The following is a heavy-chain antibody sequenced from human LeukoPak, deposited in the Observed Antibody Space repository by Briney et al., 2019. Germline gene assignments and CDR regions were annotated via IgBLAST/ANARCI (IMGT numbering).Heavy chain of an antibody. V-gene: IGHV3-9*01. CDR1: GFTFDDCA. Sequence: GRSLRLSCAASGFTFDDCAMHWVRQAPGKGLEWVSGISWNSGSIGYADSVKGRFTISRDNAKNSLYLQMNSLRAEDTALYYCAKDRGIAAPSGAFDIWGQGTMVTVSS. D-gene: IGHD6-13*01. CDR2: ISWNSGSI. CDR3: AKDRGIAAPSGAFDI. J-gene: IGHJ3*02.